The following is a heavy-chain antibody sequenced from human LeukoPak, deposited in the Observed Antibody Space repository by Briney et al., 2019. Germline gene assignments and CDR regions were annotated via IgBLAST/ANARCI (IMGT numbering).Heavy chain of an antibody. D-gene: IGHD3-22*01. CDR2: IIPILGIA. J-gene: IGHJ4*02. CDR3: ARDSSGYYYGYYFDY. CDR1: GGTFTSYA. Sequence: SVKASCKASGGTFTSYAISWVRQAPGQGLEWMGRIIPILGIANYAQKFQGRVTITADKSTSTAYMELSSLRSEDTAVYYRARDSSGYYYGYYFDYWGQGSLVAVCS. V-gene: IGHV1-69*04.